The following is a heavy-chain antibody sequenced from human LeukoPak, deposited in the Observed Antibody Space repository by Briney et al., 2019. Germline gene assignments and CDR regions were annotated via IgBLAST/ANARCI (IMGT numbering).Heavy chain of an antibody. V-gene: IGHV4-38-2*01. CDR1: GYSISSGYY. CDR2: IYHSGST. J-gene: IGHJ3*02. CDR3: ARPSRSGSRDAFDI. Sequence: SETLSLTCAVSGYSISSGYYWGWIRQPPGKGLEWISSIYHSGSTYYNPSLKSRVTISVDTSKNQFSLKLTSVTAADTAVYYCARPSRSGSRDAFDIWGQGTMVTVSS. D-gene: IGHD6-19*01.